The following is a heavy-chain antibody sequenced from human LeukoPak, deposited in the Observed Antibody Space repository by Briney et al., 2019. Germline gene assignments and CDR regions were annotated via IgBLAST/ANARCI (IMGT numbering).Heavy chain of an antibody. CDR1: GFSFSNYG. CDR2: ISYDGRDI. J-gene: IGHJ4*02. D-gene: IGHD2-2*01. Sequence: GRSLRLSCAASGFSFSNYGLHWVRQAPGEGLEWVSLISYDGRDIQYADSVKGRFTISRDNSKNTLYLEMNSLRAEDTAVYYCAKGGYCSATSCHSNDYWGQGTLVTVSS. CDR3: AKGGYCSATSCHSNDY. V-gene: IGHV3-30*04.